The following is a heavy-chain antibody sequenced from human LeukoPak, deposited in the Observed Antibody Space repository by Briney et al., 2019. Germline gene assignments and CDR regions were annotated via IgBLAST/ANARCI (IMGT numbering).Heavy chain of an antibody. D-gene: IGHD5-12*01. CDR2: INHSGST. V-gene: IGHV4-38-2*02. J-gene: IGHJ6*03. Sequence: SETLSLTCTVSGYSISSGYYWGWIRQPPGKGLEWIGEINHSGSTNYNPSLKSRVTISVDTSKNQFSLKLSSVTAADTAVYYCARDIVATNYYYYYYMDVWGKGTTVTVSS. CDR3: ARDIVATNYYYYYYMDV. CDR1: GYSISSGYY.